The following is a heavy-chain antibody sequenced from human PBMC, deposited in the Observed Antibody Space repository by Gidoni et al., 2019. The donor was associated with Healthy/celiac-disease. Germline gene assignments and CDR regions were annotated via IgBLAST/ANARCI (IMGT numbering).Heavy chain of an antibody. D-gene: IGHD3-22*01. J-gene: IGHJ6*02. CDR2: IYHSGST. CDR3: AGGDPAYSYDSSGYSNDYYYYGMDV. CDR1: SSGYY. Sequence: SSGYYWGWIRQPPGKGLEWIGSIYHSGSTYYNPSLKSRVTISVDTSKNQFSLKLSSVTAADTAVYYCAGGDPAYSYDSSGYSNDYYYYGMDVWGQGTTVTVSS. V-gene: IGHV4-38-2*02.